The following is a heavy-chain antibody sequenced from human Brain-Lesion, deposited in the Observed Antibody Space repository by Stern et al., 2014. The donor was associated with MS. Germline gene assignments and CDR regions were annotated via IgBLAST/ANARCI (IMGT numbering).Heavy chain of an antibody. Sequence: EVQLVESGGYLVQPGGSLRLSCVASGFTFSDYWLTWVRPAPGKGLQWVANINQDGSDKNYVDSVKGRFTISRDNAKNSLYLQMNSLRVDDTAVYYCARIDRGNYDFWSGYYDYWFDPWGQGTLVTVSS. CDR2: INQDGSDK. V-gene: IGHV3-7*01. CDR1: GFTFSDYW. D-gene: IGHD3-3*01. CDR3: ARIDRGNYDFWSGYYDYWFDP. J-gene: IGHJ5*02.